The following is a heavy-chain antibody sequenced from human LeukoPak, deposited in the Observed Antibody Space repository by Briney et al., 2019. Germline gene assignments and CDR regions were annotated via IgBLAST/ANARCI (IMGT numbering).Heavy chain of an antibody. J-gene: IGHJ4*02. CDR3: ARRGRSGYSYGALDY. CDR1: GASISSSTNY. D-gene: IGHD5-18*01. Sequence: SGTLSLTCTVSGASISSSTNYWGWIRQSPGKGLEWIGNIYYSGSTYYNPSLKSRVTISVDTSKNQFSLKLSSVTAADTAVYYCARRGRSGYSYGALDYWGQGTLVTVSS. V-gene: IGHV4-39*01. CDR2: IYYSGST.